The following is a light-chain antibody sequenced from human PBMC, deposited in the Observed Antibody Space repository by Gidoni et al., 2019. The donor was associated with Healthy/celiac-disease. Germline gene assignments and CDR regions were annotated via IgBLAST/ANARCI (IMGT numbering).Light chain of an antibody. V-gene: IGKV2-28*01. CDR3: MQALQTPPYT. Sequence: DIVMTQSPLSLPVTPGEPASISCRSSPRLLPSNGDNYLDWYLQKPGQSPQLLIYLGSNRASGVPDRFSGSGSGTDFTLKISRVEAEDVGVYYCMQALQTPPYTFGQGTKLEIK. CDR1: PRLLPSNGDNY. CDR2: LGS. J-gene: IGKJ2*01.